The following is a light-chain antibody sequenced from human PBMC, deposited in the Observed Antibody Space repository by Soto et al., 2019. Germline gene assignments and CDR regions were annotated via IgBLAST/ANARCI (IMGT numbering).Light chain of an antibody. J-gene: IGKJ5*01. V-gene: IGKV3D-20*02. CDR1: QSISSNF. Sequence: EIVLTQSPGTLSLSPGEGATLSCRASQSISSNFLAWYQQKRGQAPRLLIHGASNRATGIPDRFSGSGSGTDFTLTISSLEPEDFAVYYCQQRSNWPITFGQGTRLEIK. CDR3: QQRSNWPIT. CDR2: GAS.